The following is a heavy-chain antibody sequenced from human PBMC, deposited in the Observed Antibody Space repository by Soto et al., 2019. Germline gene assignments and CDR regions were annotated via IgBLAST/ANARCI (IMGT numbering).Heavy chain of an antibody. J-gene: IGHJ4*02. D-gene: IGHD6-13*01. V-gene: IGHV4-39*07. CDR1: GGSISGSSDY. CDR3: ARDRYSIAAAGRGSYEFDS. CDR2: VYYGGTT. Sequence: PSETLSLTCTVSGGSISGSSDYWIWIRQPPGKGREWIGSVYYGGTTYYNSSLKSRVTISADTSKNQFSLELSSVPAADTAVYYCARDRYSIAAAGRGSYEFDSWGQGTLVTVSP.